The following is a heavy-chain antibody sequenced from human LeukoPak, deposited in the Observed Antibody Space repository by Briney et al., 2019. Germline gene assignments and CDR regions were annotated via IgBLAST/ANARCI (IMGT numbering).Heavy chain of an antibody. CDR1: GFTFSSYS. J-gene: IGHJ4*02. CDR2: ITGSCSYI. V-gene: IGHV3-21*01. CDR3: ARSEHSSSSFDY. Sequence: GGSLRLSCAASGFTFSSYSMTWVRQAPGKGLEWVSSITGSCSYIHYAGSVRGRFTISRDNAKESLFLEMNSLRAEDTAVYYCARSEHSSSSFDYWGQGTLVTVSS. D-gene: IGHD6-6*01.